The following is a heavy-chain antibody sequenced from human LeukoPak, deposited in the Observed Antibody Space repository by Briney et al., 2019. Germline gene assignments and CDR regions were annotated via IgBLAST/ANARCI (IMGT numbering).Heavy chain of an antibody. D-gene: IGHD3-9*01. CDR1: GVSISSYY. CDR3: ARGKAGKGYFDWFHIDNWFDP. Sequence: PSETLSLTCTVSGVSISSYYWSWIRQPPGKGLEWIGYIYYSGSTNYNPSLKSRVTISVDTSKNQFSLKLSSVTAADTAVYYCARGKAGKGYFDWFHIDNWFDPWGQGTLVTVSS. CDR2: IYYSGST. J-gene: IGHJ5*02. V-gene: IGHV4-59*01.